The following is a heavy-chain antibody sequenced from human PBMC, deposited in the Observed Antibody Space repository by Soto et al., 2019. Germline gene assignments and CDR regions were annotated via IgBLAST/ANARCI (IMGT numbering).Heavy chain of an antibody. CDR2: INPSGGST. V-gene: IGHV1-46*01. D-gene: IGHD6-6*01. Sequence: ASVKVSCKASGYTFTSYFMHWVRQAPGQGLEWMGIINPSGGSTSYAQKFQGRVTMTRDTSTSTVYMELSSLRSEDTAVYYCATEVIEYSSSSGRNYYYYYGMDVWGQGTTLTVSS. CDR3: ATEVIEYSSSSGRNYYYYYGMDV. CDR1: GYTFTSYF. J-gene: IGHJ6*02.